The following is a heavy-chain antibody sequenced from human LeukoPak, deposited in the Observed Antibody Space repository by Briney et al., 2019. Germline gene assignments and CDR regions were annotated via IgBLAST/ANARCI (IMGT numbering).Heavy chain of an antibody. CDR1: GFTFDDYG. D-gene: IGHD6-13*01. J-gene: IGHJ4*02. CDR3: AKDRSSWGGGVDY. V-gene: IGHV3-30*02. Sequence: GGSLRLSCAASGFTFDDYGMSWVRQAPGKGLEWVAFIRYDGSNKYYADSVKGRFTISRDNSKNTLYLQMNSLRAEDTAVYYCAKDRSSWGGGVDYWGQGTLVTVSS. CDR2: IRYDGSNK.